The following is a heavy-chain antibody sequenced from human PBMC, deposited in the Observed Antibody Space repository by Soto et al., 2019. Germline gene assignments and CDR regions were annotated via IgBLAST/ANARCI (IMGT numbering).Heavy chain of an antibody. J-gene: IGHJ4*02. V-gene: IGHV3-48*02. Sequence: EVQLMESGGGLVQPGGSLRLSCAASGFTFSSFSMHWVRQAPGKGLEWVSYINSSSSTIYYADSVRGRFTISRDNAKNSLYRQMNSLRDEDTAVFYCARDAPRCSGGTCLDYWGQGTLVTVSS. D-gene: IGHD2-15*01. CDR2: INSSSSTI. CDR1: GFTFSSFS. CDR3: ARDAPRCSGGTCLDY.